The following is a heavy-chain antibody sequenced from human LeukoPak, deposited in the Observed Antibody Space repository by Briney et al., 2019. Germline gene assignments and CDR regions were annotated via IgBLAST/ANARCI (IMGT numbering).Heavy chain of an antibody. CDR3: AREAVPAANDY. D-gene: IGHD2-2*01. Sequence: ASVKVSFKASGYTFTSYYMHWVRQAPGQGLEWMGIINPSGGSTSYAQKFQGRVTMTRDMSTSTVYMELSSLRSEDTAVYYCAREAVPAANDYWGQGTLVTVSS. CDR1: GYTFTSYY. J-gene: IGHJ4*02. CDR2: INPSGGST. V-gene: IGHV1-46*01.